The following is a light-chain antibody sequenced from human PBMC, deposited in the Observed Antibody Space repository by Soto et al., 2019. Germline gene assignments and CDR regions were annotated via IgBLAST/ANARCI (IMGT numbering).Light chain of an antibody. CDR1: QSVGSN. V-gene: IGKV3-15*01. CDR3: QQYTNWPYT. CDR2: GAS. Sequence: EIVMTQSPATLSVSPGERASLSCRASQSVGSNLAWYQQKAGQAPRLLIYGASTRATGIPARFSGSGSGTDFTLTISSLQSEDFAVYYCQQYTNWPYTFGQGTKLEIK. J-gene: IGKJ2*01.